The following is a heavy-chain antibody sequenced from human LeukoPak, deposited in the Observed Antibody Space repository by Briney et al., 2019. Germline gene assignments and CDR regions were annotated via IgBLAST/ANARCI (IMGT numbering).Heavy chain of an antibody. CDR3: ASEDMDTATLLL. Sequence: PSETLPLPCPVSGGPVSSYHWRWIRQPPGKGLEWLRDICNPGDTCYNPSLRSRVTISIDNSKNQFSLKLSTLTAADTAVYYCASEDMDTATLLLWGQGTLVTVSS. V-gene: IGHV4-59*02. J-gene: IGHJ4*02. CDR2: ICNPGDT. CDR1: GGPVSSYH. D-gene: IGHD5-18*01.